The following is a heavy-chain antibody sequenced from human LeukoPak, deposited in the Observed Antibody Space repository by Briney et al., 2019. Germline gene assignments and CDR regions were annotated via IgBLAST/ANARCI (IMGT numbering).Heavy chain of an antibody. J-gene: IGHJ4*02. CDR3: ARTDPGNGGYFDY. CDR2: IKQDGSET. D-gene: IGHD2-15*01. V-gene: IGHV3-7*01. Sequence: RSGGSLRLSCAASGFSFSRHWMSWLRQAPGKGLEWVANIKQDGSETPYVDSVKGRFTISRDNAKNSLYLQMNSLRAEDTAVYYCARTDPGNGGYFDYWGQGILVTVSS. CDR1: GFSFSRHW.